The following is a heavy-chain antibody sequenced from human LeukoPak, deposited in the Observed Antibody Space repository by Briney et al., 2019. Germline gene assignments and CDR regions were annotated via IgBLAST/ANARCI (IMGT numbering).Heavy chain of an antibody. D-gene: IGHD5-24*01. J-gene: IGHJ4*02. Sequence: SQTLSLTCAISGESVSSTGASWNWIRQSPSRGLEWLGRTYYRSQWYYEYALSVRSRIIVAPDTSKNQFSLQLNSVTPEDTAVYYCVRGNYNFDYWGQGSLVTVSS. CDR3: VRGNYNFDY. CDR1: GESVSSTGAS. CDR2: TYYRSQWYY. V-gene: IGHV6-1*01.